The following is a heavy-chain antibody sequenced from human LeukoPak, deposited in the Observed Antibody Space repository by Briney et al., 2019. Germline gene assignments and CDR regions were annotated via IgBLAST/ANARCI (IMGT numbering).Heavy chain of an antibody. J-gene: IGHJ4*02. Sequence: PGGSLRLSCAASGFTFSSYAMHWVRQAPGKGLEWVAVISYDGSNKYYADSVKGRFTIYRDNSKNTLYLQMNSLRAEDTAVYYCARGRGYYDSSSDYWGRGTLVTVSS. CDR2: ISYDGSNK. CDR1: GFTFSSYA. V-gene: IGHV3-30*14. CDR3: ARGRGYYDSSSDY. D-gene: IGHD3-22*01.